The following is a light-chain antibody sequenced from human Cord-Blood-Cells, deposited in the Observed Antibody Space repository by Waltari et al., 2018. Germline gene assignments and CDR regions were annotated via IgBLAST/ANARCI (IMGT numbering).Light chain of an antibody. Sequence: QSVLPQPPSASGTPGQRVTISCSGSRSHIASNYVYWYQQLPGTAPKLLIYRNNQRPSGVPDRFSGSKSGTSASLAISGLRSEDEADYYCAAWDDSLSGPVWVFGGGTKLTVL. J-gene: IGLJ3*02. CDR2: RNN. CDR3: AAWDDSLSGPVWV. CDR1: RSHIASNY. V-gene: IGLV1-47*01.